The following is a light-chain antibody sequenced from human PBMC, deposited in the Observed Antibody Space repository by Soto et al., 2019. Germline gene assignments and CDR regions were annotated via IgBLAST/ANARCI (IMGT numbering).Light chain of an antibody. V-gene: IGKV4-1*01. CDR3: QEYYTTPVT. J-gene: IGKJ1*01. CDR1: QSHLYSSSNKSY. Sequence: DIVMTQSPDSLAVSLGERATINCKSSQSHLYSSSNKSYLGWYQQKAGQPPKLLIYWAFIRESGVTDRFSGSGSGTDFTLTINSLKADDGAVYYFQEYYTTPVTFGQGTKVEIK. CDR2: WAF.